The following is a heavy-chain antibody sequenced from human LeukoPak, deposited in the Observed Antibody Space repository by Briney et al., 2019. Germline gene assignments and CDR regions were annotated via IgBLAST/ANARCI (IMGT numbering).Heavy chain of an antibody. D-gene: IGHD4-17*01. J-gene: IGHJ5*02. V-gene: IGHV5-51*01. CDR1: GYSFTSYW. Sequence: GESLKISCKGSGYSFTSYWIGWVRQMPGKGLEWMGIIYPGDSDTRYSPSFQGQVTISADKSISTAYLQWSSLKASDTAKYYWAREKITVTHKYNWFDPWGQGTLVTVSS. CDR3: AREKITVTHKYNWFDP. CDR2: IYPGDSDT.